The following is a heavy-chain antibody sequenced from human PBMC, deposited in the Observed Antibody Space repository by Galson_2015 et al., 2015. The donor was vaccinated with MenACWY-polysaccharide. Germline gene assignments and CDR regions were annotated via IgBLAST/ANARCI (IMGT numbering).Heavy chain of an antibody. J-gene: IGHJ4*02. Sequence: SLRLSCAASGFTFSNYWMHWVRQAPGKGLEWVSRIKNDGSSTNYADSVKGRFTISRDNAKNTLYLQMNSLRAEDTAVYYCARGATYYGSCWGQGTLVTVSS. CDR3: ARGATYYGSC. D-gene: IGHD3-10*01. CDR2: IKNDGSST. CDR1: GFTFSNYW. V-gene: IGHV3-74*01.